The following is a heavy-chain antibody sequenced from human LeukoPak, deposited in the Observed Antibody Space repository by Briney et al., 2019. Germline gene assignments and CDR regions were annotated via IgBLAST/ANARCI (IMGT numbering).Heavy chain of an antibody. CDR1: GGSITRSSYY. V-gene: IGHV4-39*01. J-gene: IGHJ4*02. CDR3: ARRSIYGSGRNTFDY. CDR2: IYYSGST. Sequence: SETLSLTCTVSGGSITRSSYYWDWIRQPPGKGLEWIGSIYYSGSTYYNPSLKSRVTISVDTSKNQFSLKLSSVTAADTAVYYCARRSIYGSGRNTFDYWGQGTLVTVSS. D-gene: IGHD3-10*01.